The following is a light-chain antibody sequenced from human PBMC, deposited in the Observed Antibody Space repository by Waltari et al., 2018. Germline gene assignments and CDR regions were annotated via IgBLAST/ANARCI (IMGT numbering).Light chain of an antibody. CDR1: SNNVGNQG. CDR3: SAWDSSLSAWV. Sequence: QAGLTQPPSVSKGLRQTATLTCTGNSNNVGNQGAAWLQQHQGQPPKLLSYRNNNRPSGISERFSASRSGNTASLTITGLQPEDEADYYCSAWDSSLSAWVFGGGTRLTVL. J-gene: IGLJ2*01. V-gene: IGLV10-54*04. CDR2: RNN.